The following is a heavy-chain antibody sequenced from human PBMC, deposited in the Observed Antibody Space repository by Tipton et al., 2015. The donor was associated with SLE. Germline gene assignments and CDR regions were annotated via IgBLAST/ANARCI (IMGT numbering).Heavy chain of an antibody. Sequence: LRLSCTVSGGSISSGSYYWSWIRQPAGKGLEWIGRIYTSGSTNYNPSLKSRVTISVDTSKNQFSLKLTSVTAAGTAVYYCATIAAADSFDYWGQGTLVTVSS. V-gene: IGHV4-61*02. D-gene: IGHD6-13*01. CDR1: GGSISSGSYY. CDR3: ATIAAADSFDY. CDR2: IYTSGST. J-gene: IGHJ4*02.